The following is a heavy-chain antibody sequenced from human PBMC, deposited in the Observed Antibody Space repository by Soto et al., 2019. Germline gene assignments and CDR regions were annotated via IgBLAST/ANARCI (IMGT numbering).Heavy chain of an antibody. Sequence: QVLLVQSGAEVKKPGSSVKVSCKASGGTFSSYTISWVRQAPGQGLEWMGRIIPILGIANYAQKFQGRVTITADKSTSTAYMELSSLRSEDTAVYYCAREYCSSTSCYAYDAFDIWGQGTMVTVSS. CDR2: IIPILGIA. CDR3: AREYCSSTSCYAYDAFDI. V-gene: IGHV1-69*08. D-gene: IGHD2-2*01. CDR1: GGTFSSYT. J-gene: IGHJ3*02.